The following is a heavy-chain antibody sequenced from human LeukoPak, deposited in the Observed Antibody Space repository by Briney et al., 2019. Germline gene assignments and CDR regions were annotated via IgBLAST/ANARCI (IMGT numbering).Heavy chain of an antibody. CDR3: AKDRAPITVIVAEFDY. J-gene: IGHJ4*02. D-gene: IGHD3-22*01. V-gene: IGHV3-33*06. CDR1: GFTFSSYG. Sequence: GGSLRLSCAASGFTFSSYGMHWVRQAPGRGLEWVAVIWYDGSNKYYADSVKGRFTISRDNSKNTLYLQMNSLRVEDTAVYYCAKDRAPITVIVAEFDYWGQGTLVTVSS. CDR2: IWYDGSNK.